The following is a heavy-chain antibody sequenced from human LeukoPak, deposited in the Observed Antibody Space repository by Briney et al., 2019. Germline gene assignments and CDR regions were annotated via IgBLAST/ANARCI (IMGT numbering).Heavy chain of an antibody. Sequence: GGSLRLSCAASGFTFSSYSMNWVRQAPGKGLEWVSYISSSSSTIYYADSVKGRFTISRDNAKNSLYLQMNSLRAEDTAVYYCARDRRGLAAAGTLFDYWGQGTLDTVSS. CDR1: GFTFSSYS. CDR2: ISSSSSTI. D-gene: IGHD6-13*01. CDR3: ARDRRGLAAAGTLFDY. V-gene: IGHV3-48*04. J-gene: IGHJ4*02.